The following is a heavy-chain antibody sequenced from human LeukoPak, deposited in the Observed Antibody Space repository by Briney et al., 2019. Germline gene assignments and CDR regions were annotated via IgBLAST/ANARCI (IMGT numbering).Heavy chain of an antibody. Sequence: GRSLRLSCAASGFTFSSYSMNWVRQAPGKGLEWVSYISSSSSTIYYADSVKGRFTISRDNAKNSLYLQMNSLRAEDTAVYYCARPYCSSTSCYEGDFDYWGQGTLVTVSS. V-gene: IGHV3-48*04. CDR1: GFTFSSYS. CDR2: ISSSSSTI. J-gene: IGHJ4*02. D-gene: IGHD2-2*01. CDR3: ARPYCSSTSCYEGDFDY.